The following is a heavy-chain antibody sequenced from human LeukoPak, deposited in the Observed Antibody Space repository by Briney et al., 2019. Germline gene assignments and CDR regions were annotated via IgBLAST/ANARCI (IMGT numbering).Heavy chain of an antibody. Sequence: GGSLRLSCAASGFTFSSYAMSWVRQAPGKGLEWVSAISGSGGSTYYADSVKGRFTISRDDAKNSLYLQMNSLRAEDTAVYYCARDLLVGLNYYYGMDVWGQGTTVTVSS. CDR2: ISGSGGST. D-gene: IGHD2-15*01. V-gene: IGHV3-23*01. CDR1: GFTFSSYA. J-gene: IGHJ6*02. CDR3: ARDLLVGLNYYYGMDV.